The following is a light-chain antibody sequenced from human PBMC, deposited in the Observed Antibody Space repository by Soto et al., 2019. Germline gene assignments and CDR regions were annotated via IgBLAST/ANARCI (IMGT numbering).Light chain of an antibody. CDR1: QSVSSY. CDR2: AAS. Sequence: DIQMTQSPSSLSASVGDRVTITCRASQSVSSYSTLYQQKPGKAPKLLIYAASSLPSGVPSRFSGSGSGTDFTLTISSLQPEDFATYYCQQCYSTPRTFRQGTKVEIK. CDR3: QQCYSTPRT. V-gene: IGKV1-39*01. J-gene: IGKJ1*01.